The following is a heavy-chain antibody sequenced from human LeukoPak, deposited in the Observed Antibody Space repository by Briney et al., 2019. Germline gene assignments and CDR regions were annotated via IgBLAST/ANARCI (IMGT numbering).Heavy chain of an antibody. CDR3: AKRDLYYFDY. CDR2: ISGSGGST. Sequence: KAGGSLRLSCGASGFTFSSYGMSWVRQAPGKGLEWVSAISGSGGSTYYADSVKGRFTISRDNSKNTLYLQMNSLRAEDTAVYHCAKRDLYYFDYWGQGTLVTVSS. J-gene: IGHJ4*02. CDR1: GFTFSSYG. V-gene: IGHV3-23*01.